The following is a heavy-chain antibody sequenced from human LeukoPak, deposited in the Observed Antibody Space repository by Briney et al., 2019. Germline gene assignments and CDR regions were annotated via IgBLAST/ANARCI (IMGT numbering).Heavy chain of an antibody. CDR1: GFSFSSYA. CDR2: ISGSGGST. CDR3: AEPEGGYYDIRPD. Sequence: GGSLRLSCAASGFSFSSYAMSWVRQAPGKGLEWVSAISGSGGSTYYADSVKGRFTISRDNSKNTLYLQMNSLRAEDTAVYYCAEPEGGYYDIRPDWGQGTLVTVSS. J-gene: IGHJ4*02. V-gene: IGHV3-23*01. D-gene: IGHD3-22*01.